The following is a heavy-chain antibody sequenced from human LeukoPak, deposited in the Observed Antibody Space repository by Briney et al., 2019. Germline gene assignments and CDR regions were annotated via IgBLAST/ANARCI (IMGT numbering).Heavy chain of an antibody. D-gene: IGHD3-10*01. CDR2: VNTHTGAT. CDR1: GYTFTGCY. J-gene: IGHJ4*02. V-gene: IGHV1-2*02. CDR3: ARSGRGHVYGFFDY. Sequence: ASVKVSCKASGYTFTGCYMHWVRQAPGQGLEWMGWVNTHTGATNYAQKFQGAVTMTRDMSISTAYMELSRPRSDDTAMYYCARSGRGHVYGFFDYWGQGTLVTVSS.